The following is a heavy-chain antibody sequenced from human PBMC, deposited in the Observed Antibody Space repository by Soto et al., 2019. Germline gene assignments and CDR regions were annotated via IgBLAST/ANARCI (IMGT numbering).Heavy chain of an antibody. D-gene: IGHD3-3*01. Sequence: GGSLRLSCAASGFTFSSYAMSWVRQAPGKGLEWVSAISGSGGSTYYADSVKGRFTISRDNSKNTLYLQMNSLRAEDTAVYYCAKGFLEWAVSSYYFDYWGQGTLVTVS. CDR3: AKGFLEWAVSSYYFDY. CDR2: ISGSGGST. CDR1: GFTFSSYA. V-gene: IGHV3-23*01. J-gene: IGHJ4*02.